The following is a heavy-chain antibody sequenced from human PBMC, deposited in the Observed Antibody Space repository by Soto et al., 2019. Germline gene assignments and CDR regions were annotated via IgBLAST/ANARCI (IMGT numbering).Heavy chain of an antibody. D-gene: IGHD1-20*01. CDR3: ARGITLPTPLDY. CDR2: INAGNGNT. CDR1: GYTFTSYA. J-gene: IGHJ4*02. V-gene: IGHV1-3*01. Sequence: ASVEVSCKDSGYTFTSYAMHWVRQAPGQRLEWMGWINAGNGNTKYSQKFQGRVTITRDTSASTAYMELSSLRSEDTAVYCCARGITLPTPLDYWGQGTLVTVSS.